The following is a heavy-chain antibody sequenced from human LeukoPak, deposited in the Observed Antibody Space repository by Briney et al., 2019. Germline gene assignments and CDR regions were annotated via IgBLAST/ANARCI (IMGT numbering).Heavy chain of an antibody. CDR2: NRSKAYGGTT. J-gene: IGHJ4*02. D-gene: IGHD6-19*01. CDR3: TRSPGRAVANFDY. CDR1: GFTFDDYA. V-gene: IGHV3-49*04. Sequence: PGRPLRLPQTACGFTFDDYATSGVRQAPGKGLEWGGFNRSKAYGGTTEYAASVKGRFTMSRDDSKSIPYLQMTSLKPEDTAVYYCTRSPGRAVANFDYWGQGTLVSVSS.